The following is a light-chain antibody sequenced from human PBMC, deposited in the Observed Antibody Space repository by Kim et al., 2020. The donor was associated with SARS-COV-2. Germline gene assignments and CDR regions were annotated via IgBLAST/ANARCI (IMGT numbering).Light chain of an antibody. V-gene: IGKV1-39*01. CDR1: QSISTY. CDR3: QQSSGPPPT. Sequence: SASVGDRVTIPCRASQSISTYLNWYQQKPGKVPKLLISGASSLQSGVPSRFSGSGSGTDFTLIISSLQPEDFAIYYCQQSSGPPPTFGQGTKLEI. CDR2: GAS. J-gene: IGKJ2*01.